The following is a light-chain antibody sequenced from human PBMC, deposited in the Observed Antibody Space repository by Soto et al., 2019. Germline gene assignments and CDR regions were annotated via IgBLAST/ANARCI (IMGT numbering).Light chain of an antibody. CDR2: GAS. V-gene: IGKV3D-20*02. J-gene: IGKJ5*01. CDR1: QSVSSN. Sequence: EIVLTQSPGTLSLSPWGRATLSCRASQSVSSNLAWYQQKPGQAPRLLIYGASSRATGIPDRFSGSGSGTDFTLTISRLEPEDFAVYYCQQRSNWPPITFGQGTRLEIK. CDR3: QQRSNWPPIT.